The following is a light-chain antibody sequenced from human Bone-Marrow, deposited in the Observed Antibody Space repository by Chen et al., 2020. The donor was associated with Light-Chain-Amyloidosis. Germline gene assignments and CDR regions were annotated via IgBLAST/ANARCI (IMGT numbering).Light chain of an antibody. Sequence: NFMLTQPHSVSESPGKTVIISCTRSRGSIATNYVQWYQQRPGSSPTTVIYEDDQRPSGVPDRFSGSTDRSTNSASITSSGLQTEDEADYYCQSYQGSSQGVFGGGTKLTVL. V-gene: IGLV6-57*01. J-gene: IGLJ3*02. CDR1: RGSIATNY. CDR2: EDD. CDR3: QSYQGSSQGV.